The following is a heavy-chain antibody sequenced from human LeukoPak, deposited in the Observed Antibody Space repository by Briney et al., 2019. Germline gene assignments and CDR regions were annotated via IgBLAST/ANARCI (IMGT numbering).Heavy chain of an antibody. V-gene: IGHV4-39*07. CDR3: ARDYQGGYGDKTVDY. Sequence: SETLSLTCTVSGVSISRSRYYWGWLRQPPGKGLEWIGSIYYSGSTYYNPSLKSRVTISVDTSKNQFSLKLSSVTAADTAVYYCARDYQGGYGDKTVDYWGQGTLVTVSS. D-gene: IGHD5-18*01. J-gene: IGHJ4*02. CDR1: GVSISRSRYY. CDR2: IYYSGST.